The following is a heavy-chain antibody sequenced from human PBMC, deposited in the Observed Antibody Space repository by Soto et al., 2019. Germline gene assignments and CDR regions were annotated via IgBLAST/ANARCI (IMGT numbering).Heavy chain of an antibody. V-gene: IGHV5-51*01. CDR2: IYPGDSDT. CDR1: GYSFTSYW. Sequence: PGESLKISCTGAGYSFTSYWIGWVRQMPGKGLEWMGIIYPGDSDTRYSPSFQGQVTISADKSITTAYLQWSSPKASDTAMYYCARGYCTTTICDPWFDPWGQGTLVTVSS. CDR3: ARGYCTTTICDPWFDP. J-gene: IGHJ5*02. D-gene: IGHD2-2*01.